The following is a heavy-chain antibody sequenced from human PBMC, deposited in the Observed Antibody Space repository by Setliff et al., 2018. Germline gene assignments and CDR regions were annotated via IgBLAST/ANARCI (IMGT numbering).Heavy chain of an antibody. V-gene: IGHV4-38-2*02. Sequence: SETLSLTCTVSGYSISSGYIWGWIRQPPGKGLEWVGNIGHTGSINYNPSLKSRLTISRDTSKNQVSLKLNSVTATDTAVYYCVRDSSADYYDNDYFKYWGQGALVTVSS. CDR2: IGHTGSI. CDR1: GYSISSGYI. CDR3: VRDSSADYYDNDYFKY. J-gene: IGHJ1*01. D-gene: IGHD2-21*02.